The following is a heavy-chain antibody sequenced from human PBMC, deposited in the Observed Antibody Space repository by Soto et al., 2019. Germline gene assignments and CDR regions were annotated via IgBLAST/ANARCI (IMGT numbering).Heavy chain of an antibody. CDR3: ARGKITLWRGGPRNKYYFDY. D-gene: IGHD3-10*01. CDR2: IYYSGST. CDR1: GGSISSSSYY. J-gene: IGHJ4*02. Sequence: PSETLSLTCTVSGGSISSSSYYWGWIRQPPGKGLEWIGSIYYSGSTYYNPSLKSRVTISVDTSKNQFSLKLSSVTAADTAVYYCARGKITLWRGGPRNKYYFDYWGQGTLVTVSS. V-gene: IGHV4-39*01.